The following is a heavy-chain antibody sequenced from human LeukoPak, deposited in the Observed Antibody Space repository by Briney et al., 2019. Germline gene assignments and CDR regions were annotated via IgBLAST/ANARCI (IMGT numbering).Heavy chain of an antibody. CDR3: AKEVIVGVSFDY. J-gene: IGHJ4*02. CDR2: ISGSGGST. Sequence: GGSLRLSCAASGFTVSSNYMSWVRQAPGKGLEWVSAISGSGGSTYYADSVKGRFTISRDNSKNTLYLQMSSLRAEDTAVYYCAKEVIVGVSFDYWGQGTLVTVSS. V-gene: IGHV3-23*01. CDR1: GFTVSSNY. D-gene: IGHD1-26*01.